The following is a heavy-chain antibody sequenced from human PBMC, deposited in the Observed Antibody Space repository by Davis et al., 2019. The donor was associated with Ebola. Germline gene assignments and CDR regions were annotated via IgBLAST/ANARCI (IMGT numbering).Heavy chain of an antibody. V-gene: IGHV1-2*02. Sequence: ASSVTVSCKASGYTFTDYYMSWVRQAPGQRLEWMGWINPDNGATTYAQKFQGRVTMTRDTSITTAYMELSGLTSDDTAVYFCARVAVTMVRGVPRSDYWGQGILVTVSS. CDR1: GYTFTDYY. CDR2: INPDNGAT. D-gene: IGHD3-10*01. J-gene: IGHJ4*02. CDR3: ARVAVTMVRGVPRSDY.